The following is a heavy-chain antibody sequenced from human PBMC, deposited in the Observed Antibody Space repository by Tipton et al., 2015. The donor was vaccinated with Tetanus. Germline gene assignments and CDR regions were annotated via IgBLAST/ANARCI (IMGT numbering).Heavy chain of an antibody. V-gene: IGHV3-30*18. CDR2: VSHDGTNE. CDR1: GFTFSSFG. CDR3: AKDRQLEVNSFDS. D-gene: IGHD1-1*01. J-gene: IGHJ4*02. Sequence: SLRLSCAASGFTFSSFGISWVRQAPGKGLEWVAVVSHDGTNEYYADSVKGRFTISRDNSKRTAYLQMNRLSTDDTALYFCAKDRQLEVNSFDSWGRGTPVTVSS.